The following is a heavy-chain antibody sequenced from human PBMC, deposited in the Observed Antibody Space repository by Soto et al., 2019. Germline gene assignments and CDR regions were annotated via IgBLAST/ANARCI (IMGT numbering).Heavy chain of an antibody. J-gene: IGHJ6*02. CDR2: IYSGGST. CDR3: ARDAGLMHRLRHVPYV. CDR1: VFTVSSNY. Sequence: SLSLSFEASVFTVSSNYMSWVRLAPGKGLEWVSVIYSGGSTYYADSVKGRFTISRDNSKNTLYLQMNSLRAEDTAVYYCARDAGLMHRLRHVPYVWGQGTRV. D-gene: IGHD5-12*01. V-gene: IGHV3-53*01.